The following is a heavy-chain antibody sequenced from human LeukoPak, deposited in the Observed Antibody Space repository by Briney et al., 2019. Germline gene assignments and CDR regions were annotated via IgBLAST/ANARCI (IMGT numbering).Heavy chain of an antibody. J-gene: IGHJ4*02. V-gene: IGHV3-30*02. CDR2: IWYDGNEI. CDR1: GFTFRSSG. D-gene: IGHD1-1*01. Sequence: PGGSLRLSCAASGFTFRSSGMHWVRQTPGKGLEWVAFIWYDGNEIYYADSVKGRFTISGDNSRNTLYLQMNSLRTEDTAVYYCAREQQGRRAAFDYWGQGTPVTVSS. CDR3: AREQQGRRAAFDY.